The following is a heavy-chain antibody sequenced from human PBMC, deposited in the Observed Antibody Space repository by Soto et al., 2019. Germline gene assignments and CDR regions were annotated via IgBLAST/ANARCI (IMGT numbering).Heavy chain of an antibody. CDR1: GYTFTSYG. CDR3: ARDFYDILTGPGGWFDP. CDR2: ISAYNGNT. V-gene: IGHV1-18*01. D-gene: IGHD3-9*01. J-gene: IGHJ5*02. Sequence: GASVKVSCKASGYTFTSYGISWVRQAPGQGREWMGWISAYNGNTNYAQKLQGTVTMPTDTSTSTAYMELRSLRSDDTAVYYCARDFYDILTGPGGWFDPWGQGTLVTVSS.